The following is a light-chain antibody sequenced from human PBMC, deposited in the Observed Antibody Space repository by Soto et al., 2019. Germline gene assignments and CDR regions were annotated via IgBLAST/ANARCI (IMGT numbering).Light chain of an antibody. CDR1: ALPKQF. J-gene: IGLJ3*02. V-gene: IGLV3-25*02. Sequence: SYELTQSPSVSVSPGQTARITCSGDALPKQFAYWYQRKPGQAPVLVIYKDKERPSGVPARFSGSSSGTTVTLTISGVLAEDEADYYCQSADPSKAYLWVFGGGTKLTVL. CDR3: QSADPSKAYLWV. CDR2: KDK.